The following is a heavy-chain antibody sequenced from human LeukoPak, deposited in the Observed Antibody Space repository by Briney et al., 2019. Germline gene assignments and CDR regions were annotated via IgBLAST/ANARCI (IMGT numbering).Heavy chain of an antibody. V-gene: IGHV3-23*01. CDR1: RFTFSSYA. Sequence: PGGSLRLSCAASRFTFSSYAMSWVRQAPGTGLEWVSAISGSGGSTYYAGSVKGRFTISRDNSKNTLYLQMNSLRAEDTAVYYCAKSYYYDRGGEYYFDYWGQGTLVTVSS. D-gene: IGHD3-22*01. J-gene: IGHJ4*02. CDR3: AKSYYYDRGGEYYFDY. CDR2: ISGSGGST.